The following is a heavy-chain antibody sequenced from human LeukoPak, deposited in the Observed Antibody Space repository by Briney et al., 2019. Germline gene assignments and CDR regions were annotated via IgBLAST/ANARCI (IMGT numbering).Heavy chain of an antibody. J-gene: IGHJ4*02. D-gene: IGHD2-15*01. Sequence: GGSLRLSCAASGFTFYNYAMSWVRQAPGKGLEWVSAISGGGGSPHYAESVKGRFTISRDNSKSTVYLQMNNLGAEDTAVYYCAKGYCSGGSCYCGVDYWRQGTLVTVSS. CDR3: AKGYCSGGSCYCGVDY. CDR2: ISGGGGSP. V-gene: IGHV3-23*01. CDR1: GFTFYNYA.